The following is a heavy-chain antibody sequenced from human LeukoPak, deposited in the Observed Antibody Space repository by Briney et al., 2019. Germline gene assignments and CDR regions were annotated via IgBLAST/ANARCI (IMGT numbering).Heavy chain of an antibody. CDR2: INPNSGGT. J-gene: IGHJ4*02. V-gene: IGHV1-2*02. D-gene: IGHD6-13*01. CDR3: ARVPRKATIAAAGTRGPLDY. CDR1: GYTFTGYY. Sequence: ASVKVSCKASGYTFTGYYMHWVRQAPGQGPEWMGWINPNSGGTNYAQKFQGRVTMTRDTSISTAYMELSRLRSDDTAVYYCARVPRKATIAAAGTRGPLDYWGQGTLVTVSS.